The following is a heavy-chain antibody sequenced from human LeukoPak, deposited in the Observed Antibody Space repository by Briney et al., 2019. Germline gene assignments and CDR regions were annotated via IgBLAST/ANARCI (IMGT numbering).Heavy chain of an antibody. J-gene: IGHJ6*03. Sequence: PGGSLRLSCAASGFTDSSNYMSRVRQAPGKGLEWVSDIYSGGTTYYADSMKGRFTISRDNSKNTVYLQRNSLRAEDTAVYYCARLYYDILTGYYRDYYYYMDVWGKGTTVTVSS. CDR3: ARLYYDILTGYYRDYYYYMDV. CDR2: IYSGGTT. D-gene: IGHD3-9*01. V-gene: IGHV3-53*01. CDR1: GFTDSSNY.